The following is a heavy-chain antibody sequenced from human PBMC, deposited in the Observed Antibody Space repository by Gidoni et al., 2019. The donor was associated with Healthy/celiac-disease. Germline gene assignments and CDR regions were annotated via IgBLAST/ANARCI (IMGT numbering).Heavy chain of an antibody. CDR1: GFPFRTYA. CDR3: AKSLFDFWSGLYYFDY. J-gene: IGHJ4*02. D-gene: IGHD3-3*01. Sequence: EVQLLESVGGLVQPGGSLRLSCAASGFPFRTYAMSWVRQAPGKGLEWVSAISGSGGSTYYADSVKGRFTISRDNSKNTLYLQMNSLRAEDTAVYYCAKSLFDFWSGLYYFDYWGQGTLVTVSS. CDR2: ISGSGGST. V-gene: IGHV3-23*01.